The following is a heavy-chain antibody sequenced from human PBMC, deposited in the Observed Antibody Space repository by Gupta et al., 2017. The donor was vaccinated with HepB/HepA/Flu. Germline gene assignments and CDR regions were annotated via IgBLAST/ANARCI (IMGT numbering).Heavy chain of an antibody. CDR3: ARRDASGSSTEGMDV. CDR1: GGSISSSSYY. CDR2: IYYSGST. Sequence: QLQLQESGPGLVKPSETLSLTCTVSGGSISSSSYYWGWIRQPPGKGLEWIGSIYYSGSTYYNPSLKSRVTISVDTSKNQFSLKLSSVTAADTAVYYCARRDASGSSTEGMDVWGQGTTVTVSS. D-gene: IGHD1-26*01. J-gene: IGHJ6*02. V-gene: IGHV4-39*01.